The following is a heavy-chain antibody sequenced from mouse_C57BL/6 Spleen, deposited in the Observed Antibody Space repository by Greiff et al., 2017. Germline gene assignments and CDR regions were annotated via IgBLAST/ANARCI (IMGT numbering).Heavy chain of an antibody. Sequence: QVQLQQSGPGLVAPSQSLSITCTVSGFSLTSYGVHWVRQPPGKGLEWLVVIWSDGSTTYNSALKSRLSISKDNSKSQVFLKMNSLQTDDTAMYYCARHKTAQAKDYYAMDYWGQGTSVTVSS. CDR3: ARHKTAQAKDYYAMDY. J-gene: IGHJ4*01. V-gene: IGHV2-6-1*01. D-gene: IGHD3-2*02. CDR2: IWSDGST. CDR1: GFSLTSYG.